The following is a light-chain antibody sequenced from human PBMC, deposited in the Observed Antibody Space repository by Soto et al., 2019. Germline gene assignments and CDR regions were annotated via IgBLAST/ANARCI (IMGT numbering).Light chain of an antibody. V-gene: IGKV3-20*01. CDR1: LSVSTN. J-gene: IGKJ1*01. CDR3: QPSGAWHTWS. CDR2: DAS. Sequence: RGSLKENAWDTARPSCRYSLSVSTNLAWYQQKPGQAPRLLIYDASSRATGIPDRFSGSGSGTDFTLTISRLEPDNLAVSYCQPSGAWHTWSFAQGTKV.